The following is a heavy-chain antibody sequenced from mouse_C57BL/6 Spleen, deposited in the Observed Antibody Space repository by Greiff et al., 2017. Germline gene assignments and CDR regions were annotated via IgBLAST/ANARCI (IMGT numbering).Heavy chain of an antibody. D-gene: IGHD1-1*01. Sequence: EVKLQQSGPELVKPGASVKISCKASGYTFTDYYMNWVKQSHGKSLEWIGDINPNNGGTSYNQKFKGKATLTVDKSSSTAYMELRSLTSEDSAVYYCARNSYGSSLGYWGQGTTRTVSS. CDR1: GYTFTDYY. CDR3: ARNSYGSSLGY. CDR2: INPNNGGT. J-gene: IGHJ2*01. V-gene: IGHV1-26*01.